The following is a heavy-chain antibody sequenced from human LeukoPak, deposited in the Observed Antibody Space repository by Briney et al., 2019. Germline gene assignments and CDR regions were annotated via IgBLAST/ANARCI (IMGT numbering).Heavy chain of an antibody. V-gene: IGHV1-2*02. D-gene: IGHD6-6*01. CDR2: INPNSGGT. J-gene: IGHJ4*02. CDR1: GYTFTSYY. CDR3: ARDFLFEGIAARPETDY. Sequence: ASVKVSCKASGYTFTSYYMHWVRQAPGQGLEWMGWINPNSGGTNYAQKSQGRVTMTRDTSISTAYMELSRLRSDDTAVYYCARDFLFEGIAARPETDYWGQGTLVTVSS.